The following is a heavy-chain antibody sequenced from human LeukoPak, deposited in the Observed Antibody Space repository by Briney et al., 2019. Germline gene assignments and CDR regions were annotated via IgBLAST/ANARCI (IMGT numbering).Heavy chain of an antibody. V-gene: IGHV3-74*03. CDR3: AHPAHGDYPPNYYYYMDV. CDR1: GFTFSGYW. D-gene: IGHD4-17*01. CDR2: ISGDGSDT. Sequence: PGGSLRLSCAASGFTFSGYWMHWVRQAPGKGLVWVSRISGDGSDTSYADSVKGRFTISRDNAKNMLYLQMNSLRVEDAAVYYCAHPAHGDYPPNYYYYMDVWGKGTTVTVSS. J-gene: IGHJ6*03.